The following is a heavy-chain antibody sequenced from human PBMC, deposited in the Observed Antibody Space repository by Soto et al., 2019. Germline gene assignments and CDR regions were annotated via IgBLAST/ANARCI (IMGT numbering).Heavy chain of an antibody. CDR3: ALHYGSGSNYYYYGMDV. J-gene: IGHJ6*02. CDR2: IIPIFGTA. CDR1: GGTFSSYA. Sequence: VQLVQSGAEVKKPGSSVKVSCKASGGTFSSYAISWVRQVPGQGLEWMGGIIPIFGTANYAQKFQGRVTITADESTRTAYMEMSSLRSEDTAVYYCALHYGSGSNYYYYGMDVWGQGTTVTVSS. V-gene: IGHV1-69*12. D-gene: IGHD3-10*01.